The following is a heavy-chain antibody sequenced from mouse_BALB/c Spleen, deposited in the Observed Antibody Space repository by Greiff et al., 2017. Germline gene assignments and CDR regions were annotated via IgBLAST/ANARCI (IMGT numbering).Heavy chain of an antibody. CDR1: GYTFTSYW. D-gene: IGHD2-12*01. CDR2: IYPSDSYT. J-gene: IGHJ3*01. Sequence: VQLQQSGAELVRPGASVKLSCKASGYTFTSYWINWVKQRPGQGLEWIGNIYPSDSYTNYNQKFKDKATLTVDKSSSTAYMQLSSPTSEDSAVYYCTTYDGAYWGQGTLVTVSA. V-gene: IGHV1-69*02. CDR3: TTYDGAY.